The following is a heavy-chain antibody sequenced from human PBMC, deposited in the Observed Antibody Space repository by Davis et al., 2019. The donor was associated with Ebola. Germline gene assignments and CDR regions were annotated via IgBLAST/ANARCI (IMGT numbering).Heavy chain of an antibody. Sequence: ASVKVSCKASGYTFTGYYMHWVRQAPGQGLEWMGWINAYNGNTNYAQKLQGRVTVTTDTSTSTAYMELRSLRSDDTAVYYCARDLEVRDGSSWSYYYYYMDVWGKGTTVTVSS. CDR3: ARDLEVRDGSSWSYYYYYMDV. D-gene: IGHD6-13*01. CDR1: GYTFTGYY. V-gene: IGHV1-18*04. CDR2: INAYNGNT. J-gene: IGHJ6*03.